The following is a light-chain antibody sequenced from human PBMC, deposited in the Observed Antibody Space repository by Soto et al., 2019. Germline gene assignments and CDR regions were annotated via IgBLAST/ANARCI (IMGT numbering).Light chain of an antibody. CDR3: MQALQTPRT. Sequence: DIVMTQSPLSLPVTPGEPASISCRSSQSLLQSNGYNYVDWYLQRPGHSPQLLIYLGSSRASGVPDRFSGSGSGTDFTLKISRVEADDVGVYYCMQALQTPRTFGQGTKVESK. J-gene: IGKJ1*01. CDR2: LGS. CDR1: QSLLQSNGYNY. V-gene: IGKV2-28*01.